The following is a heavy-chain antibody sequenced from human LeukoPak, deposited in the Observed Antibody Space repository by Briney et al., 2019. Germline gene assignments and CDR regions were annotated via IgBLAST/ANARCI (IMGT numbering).Heavy chain of an antibody. J-gene: IGHJ6*03. D-gene: IGHD5-24*01. CDR2: IYTSGST. CDR1: GGSFSGYY. CDR3: ARVRDGYNYANYYYMDV. V-gene: IGHV4-59*10. Sequence: SETLSLTCAVYGGSFSGYYWSWIRQPAGKGLEWIGRIYTSGSTNYNPSLKSRVTMSVDTSKNQFSLKLSSVTAADTAVYYCARVRDGYNYANYYYMDVWGKGTTVTVSS.